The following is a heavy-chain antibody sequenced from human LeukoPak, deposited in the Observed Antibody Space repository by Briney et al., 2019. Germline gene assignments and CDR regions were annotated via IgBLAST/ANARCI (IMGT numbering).Heavy chain of an antibody. CDR3: TRDSIHTY. J-gene: IGHJ4*02. CDR1: GFSVNNNY. CDR2: IYNEGTT. Sequence: GESLRLSCAASGFSVNNNYMNWVRQAPGKGLEWVSIIYNEGTTFYTDSVRGRFTISRDDSKNTIYLLMNSLRAEDTAIYYCTRDSIHTYWGQGALVTVSS. V-gene: IGHV3-66*01.